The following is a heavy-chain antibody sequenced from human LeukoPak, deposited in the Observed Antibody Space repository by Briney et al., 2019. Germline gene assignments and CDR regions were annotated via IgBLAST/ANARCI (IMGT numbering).Heavy chain of an antibody. CDR1: GGSISSYY. CDR2: IHISGST. V-gene: IGHV4-4*07. CDR3: AREVVDATPPRDYYYYMDV. D-gene: IGHD2-15*01. Sequence: SETLSLTCTVSGGSISSYYWSWIRQSAGKGLEWIGRIHISGSTNYNPSLKSRVTMSVDTSKNQFSLKLTSVTAADTAVYYCAREVVDATPPRDYYYYMDVWGKGTTVTVSS. J-gene: IGHJ6*03.